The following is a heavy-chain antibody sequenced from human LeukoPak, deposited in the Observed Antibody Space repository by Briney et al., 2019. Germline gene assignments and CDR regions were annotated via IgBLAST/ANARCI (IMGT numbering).Heavy chain of an antibody. CDR1: GFTFSSYA. CDR3: ARDRGEPRSSSAFDI. J-gene: IGHJ3*02. Sequence: PGGSLRLSCAASGFTFSSYAMSWVRQAPGKGLEWIGSIYYSGNTYYNPSLKSRVTISLDTSKNQFPLKLNSVTAADTAVYYCARDRGEPRSSSAFDIWGQGTMVTVSS. D-gene: IGHD3-16*01. V-gene: IGHV4-39*06. CDR2: IYYSGNT.